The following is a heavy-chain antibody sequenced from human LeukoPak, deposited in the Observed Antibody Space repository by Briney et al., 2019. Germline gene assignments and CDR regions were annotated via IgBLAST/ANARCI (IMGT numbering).Heavy chain of an antibody. V-gene: IGHV4-59*01. CDR1: GGSISSYY. J-gene: IGHJ4*02. CDR2: IYYSGST. Sequence: SETLSLTCTVSGGSISSYYWSWIRQPPGKGLEWIGYIYYSGSTNYDPSLKSRVTISVDTSKNQFSLKLSSVTAADTAVYYCARAGDHRTFDYWGQGTLVTVSS. CDR3: ARAGDHRTFDY. D-gene: IGHD4-17*01.